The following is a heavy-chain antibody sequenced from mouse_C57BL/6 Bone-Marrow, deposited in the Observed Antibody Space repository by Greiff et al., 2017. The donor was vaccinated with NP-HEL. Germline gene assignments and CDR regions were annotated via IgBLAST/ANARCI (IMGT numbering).Heavy chain of an antibody. CDR1: GFTFSDYY. D-gene: IGHD1-1*01. V-gene: IGHV5-12*01. J-gene: IGHJ1*03. CDR2: ISNGCGST. CDR3: ASHYYGSLYWYFDV. Sequence: EVMLVESGGGLVQPGGSLKLSCAASGFTFSDYYMYWVRQTPEKRLEWVAYISNGCGSTFYPDTVKGRVTISRDNAKTTLYLQMSRLKSEDTAMYYCASHYYGSLYWYFDVWGTGTTVTVSS.